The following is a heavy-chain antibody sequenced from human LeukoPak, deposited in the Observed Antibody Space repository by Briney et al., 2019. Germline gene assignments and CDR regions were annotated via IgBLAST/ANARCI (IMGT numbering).Heavy chain of an antibody. CDR3: ARGLYYYDSSGYYQTDDAFDI. D-gene: IGHD3-22*01. CDR2: IYYSGST. CDR1: GGSISSYY. J-gene: IGHJ3*02. V-gene: IGHV4-39*07. Sequence: SETLSLTCTVSGGSISSYYWGWIRQPPGKGLEWIGSIYYSGSTYYNPSLKSRVTISVDTSKNQFSLKLSSVTAADTAVYYCARGLYYYDSSGYYQTDDAFDIWGQGTMVTVSS.